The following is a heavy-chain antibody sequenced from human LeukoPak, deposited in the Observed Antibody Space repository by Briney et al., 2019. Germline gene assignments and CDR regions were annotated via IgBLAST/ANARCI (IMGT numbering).Heavy chain of an antibody. CDR1: GYSFNTYW. D-gene: IGHD3-10*01. CDR3: ARFGLLWFGDPTDDAFDI. CDR2: IYPGDSDT. J-gene: IGHJ3*02. Sequence: GESLKISCKGSGYSFNTYWIGWVRQMPGKGLEWMGIIYPGDSDTKYSPSFQGQVTISADKSISTAYLQWSSLKASDTAMYYCARFGLLWFGDPTDDAFDIWGQGTMVTVSS. V-gene: IGHV5-51*01.